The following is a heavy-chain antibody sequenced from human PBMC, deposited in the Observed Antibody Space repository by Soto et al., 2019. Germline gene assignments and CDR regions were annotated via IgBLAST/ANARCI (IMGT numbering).Heavy chain of an antibody. Sequence: QVQLVESGGGVVPPGRSLRLSCAASGFTFRNYGMHWVRQAPGKGLEWVALISYDGSNKYYADSVKGRFTISRDNSKNALSLQMNSLRAAETAVYYWAKVLDGYVWRKAMHVWGAGTTVTVSS. V-gene: IGHV3-30*18. CDR1: GFTFRNYG. CDR2: ISYDGSNK. J-gene: IGHJ6*04. D-gene: IGHD3-16*01. CDR3: AKVLDGYVWRKAMHV.